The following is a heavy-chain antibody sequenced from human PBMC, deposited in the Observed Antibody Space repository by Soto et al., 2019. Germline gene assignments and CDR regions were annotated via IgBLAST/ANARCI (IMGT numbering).Heavy chain of an antibody. CDR3: AREVSPNSRGWYTVLVRWFDP. D-gene: IGHD6-19*01. J-gene: IGHJ5*02. Sequence: SETLSLTCTVSGGSINSGDYYWSWVRQFPGKGLEWIGFISYSGNTHYNPSLESRVTISKDTSKNQFSLRLNSMTAADSAVYYCAREVSPNSRGWYTVLVRWFDPWGQGTLVTVSS. CDR1: GGSINSGDYY. V-gene: IGHV4-31*03. CDR2: ISYSGNT.